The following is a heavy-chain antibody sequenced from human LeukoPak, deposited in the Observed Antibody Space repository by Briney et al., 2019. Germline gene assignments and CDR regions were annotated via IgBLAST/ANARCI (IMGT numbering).Heavy chain of an antibody. D-gene: IGHD1-26*01. V-gene: IGHV1-69*04. J-gene: IGHJ6*02. Sequence: SVKVSCKASGGTFSSYAISWVRQAPGQGLEWMGRIIPILGIANYAQEFQGRVTITADKSTSTAYMELSSLRSEDTAVYYCARDYSGPYGESHSRYSSNKYGMDVWGQGTTVTVSS. CDR2: IIPILGIA. CDR3: ARDYSGPYGESHSRYSSNKYGMDV. CDR1: GGTFSSYA.